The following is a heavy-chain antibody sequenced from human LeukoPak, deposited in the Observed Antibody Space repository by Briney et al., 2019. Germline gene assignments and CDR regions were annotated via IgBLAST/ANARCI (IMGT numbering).Heavy chain of an antibody. D-gene: IGHD4-17*01. J-gene: IGHJ4*02. CDR3: AKGIGQDYGDPLHS. V-gene: IGHV1-2*02. CDR2: VSANNGGT. CDR1: GYTFIDYY. Sequence: ASVTVSFQASGYTFIDYYIHWVGLARGHGREGMGCVSANNGGTKYAHKFQGRLTMTRHTSINTAHLDLSRLRSDDSSVYYCAKGIGQDYGDPLHSWGQGTLVTVSS.